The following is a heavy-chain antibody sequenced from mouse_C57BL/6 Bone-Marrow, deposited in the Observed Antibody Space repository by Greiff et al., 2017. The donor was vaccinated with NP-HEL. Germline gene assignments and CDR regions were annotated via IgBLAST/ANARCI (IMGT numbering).Heavy chain of an antibody. V-gene: IGHV5-9-1*02. J-gene: IGHJ4*01. CDR3: TRDPSSYDYYAMDY. CDR1: GFTFSSYA. D-gene: IGHD1-1*01. Sequence: EVMLVESGEGLVKPGGSLKLSFAASGFTFSSYAMSWVRQTPEKRLEWVAYISSGGDYIHYADWVKGRFTIARDNARNTLYLQMSSLKSEDTAMYYCTRDPSSYDYYAMDYWGQGTSVTVSS. CDR2: ISSGGDYI.